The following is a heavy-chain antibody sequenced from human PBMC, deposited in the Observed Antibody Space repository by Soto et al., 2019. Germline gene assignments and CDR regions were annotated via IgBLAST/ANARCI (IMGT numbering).Heavy chain of an antibody. Sequence: SETLSLTCTVSGGSISSSSYYWGWIRQPPGKGLEWIGSIYYSGSTYYNPSLKSRVTISVDTSKNQFSLKLSSVTAADTAVYYCARPGLGSYYFDYWGQGTLVTVYS. CDR3: ARPGLGSYYFDY. J-gene: IGHJ4*02. V-gene: IGHV4-39*01. D-gene: IGHD6-6*01. CDR1: GGSISSSSYY. CDR2: IYYSGST.